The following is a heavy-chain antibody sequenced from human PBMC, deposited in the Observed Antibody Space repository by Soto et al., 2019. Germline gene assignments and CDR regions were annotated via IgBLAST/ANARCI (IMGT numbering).Heavy chain of an antibody. Sequence: QVQLVESGGGVVQPGRSLRLSCAASGFTVSSYGMHWVRQAPGKGLVWVAVISYDGSNKYYADSVKGQFTISRDNSKNTLYLQMSSLRAEDTAVYYCAKDRGGYYGSGSEFDYWGQGTLVTVSS. CDR2: ISYDGSNK. V-gene: IGHV3-30*18. D-gene: IGHD3-10*01. CDR1: GFTVSSYG. CDR3: AKDRGGYYGSGSEFDY. J-gene: IGHJ4*02.